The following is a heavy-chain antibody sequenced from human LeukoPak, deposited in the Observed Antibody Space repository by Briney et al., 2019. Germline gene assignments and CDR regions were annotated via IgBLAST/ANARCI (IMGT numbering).Heavy chain of an antibody. D-gene: IGHD6-6*01. CDR3: ARQYSSSSPFDY. Sequence: GGSLRLSCAASGFTFSSYSMNWVRQAPGKGLEWVSSISSSSSYKYYADSVKGRFTISRDNAKNSLYLQMNSLRAEDTAVYYCARQYSSSSPFDYWGQGTLVTVSS. V-gene: IGHV3-21*01. CDR2: ISSSSSYK. J-gene: IGHJ4*02. CDR1: GFTFSSYS.